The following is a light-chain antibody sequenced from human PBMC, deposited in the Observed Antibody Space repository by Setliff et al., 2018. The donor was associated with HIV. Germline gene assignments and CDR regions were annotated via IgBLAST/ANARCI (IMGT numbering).Light chain of an antibody. V-gene: IGLV2-23*02. CDR2: EVT. Sequence: QSALTQPASVSGSPGQSITISCTGTSSDVGSFDLVSWYQHHPGKAPKLMIPEVTKRPSGVSNRFSGSKSGNTASLTISGLQAEDEADYYCYSYAGTNSWVFGTGTKGTV. J-gene: IGLJ1*01. CDR1: SSDVGSFDL. CDR3: YSYAGTNSWV.